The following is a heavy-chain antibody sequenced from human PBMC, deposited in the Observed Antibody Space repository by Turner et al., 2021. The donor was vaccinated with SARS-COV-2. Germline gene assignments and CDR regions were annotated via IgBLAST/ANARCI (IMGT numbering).Heavy chain of an antibody. D-gene: IGHD1-26*01. CDR3: ARAKGPSLYGSYYSPTFFAP. CDR1: GGSFSGFY. J-gene: IGHJ5*02. Sequence: QVQLQQWGAGLLKTSETLSLTCDVHGGSFSGFYWSWIRQSPGKGLEWIGEINDIGSTTCNPSLKSRLTISVDTSKNQFSLKLTSVTAADTSVYYCARAKGPSLYGSYYSPTFFAPWGQGILVTVSS. V-gene: IGHV4-34*01. CDR2: INDIGST.